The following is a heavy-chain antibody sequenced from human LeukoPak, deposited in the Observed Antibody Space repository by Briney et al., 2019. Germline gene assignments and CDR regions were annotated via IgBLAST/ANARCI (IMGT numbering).Heavy chain of an antibody. CDR3: AHYYYDSSGPVDGGDYFDY. J-gene: IGHJ4*02. CDR1: GFSLSTSGVG. V-gene: IGHV2-5*02. CDR2: IYWDDDK. D-gene: IGHD3-22*01. Sequence: ESGPTLVNPTQTLTLTCTFSGFSLSTSGVGVGWIRQPPGKALEWLALIYWDDDKRYSPSLKSRLTITKDTSKNQVVLTMTNMDPVDAATYYCAHYYYDSSGPVDGGDYFDYWGQGTLVTVSS.